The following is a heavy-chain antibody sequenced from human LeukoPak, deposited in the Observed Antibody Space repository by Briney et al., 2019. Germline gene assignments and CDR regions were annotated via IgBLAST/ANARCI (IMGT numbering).Heavy chain of an antibody. J-gene: IGHJ4*02. CDR3: AREKPTTFTYFDH. D-gene: IGHD2/OR15-2a*01. CDR1: GGSINSDGYS. V-gene: IGHV4-30-2*01. Sequence: SETLSLTCAVSGGSINSDGYSWGWIRQPPGKGLEWIGYIYHSGITYYNPSLKSRVTISVDRSENHFSLKLSSVTAADTAVYYCAREKPTTFTYFDHWGQGALVVVSS. CDR2: IYHSGIT.